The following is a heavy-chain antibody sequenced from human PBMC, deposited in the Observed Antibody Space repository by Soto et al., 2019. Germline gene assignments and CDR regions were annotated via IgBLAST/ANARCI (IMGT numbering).Heavy chain of an antibody. J-gene: IGHJ4*02. CDR1: GFTFDDYA. V-gene: IGHV3-9*01. CDR2: ISWNSCSI. CDR3: AKHSGPNTDMVYFAY. D-gene: IGHD5-18*01. Sequence: TGGSRRLSCAASGFTFDDYAMHWVRQAPGKGLEWVSGISWNSCSIGYADSVKGRFTISRDNAKNSLYLQMNSLRAEDTALYYGAKHSGPNTDMVYFAYWGQGTLVTVSS.